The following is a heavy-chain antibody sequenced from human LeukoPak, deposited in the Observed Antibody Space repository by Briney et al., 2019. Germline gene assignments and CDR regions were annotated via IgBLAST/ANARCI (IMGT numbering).Heavy chain of an antibody. V-gene: IGHV4-59*08. D-gene: IGHD5-18*01. J-gene: IGHJ6*02. CDR1: GGSISSYY. Sequence: KPSETLSLTCTVSGGSISSYYWSWIRQPPGKGLEWIGYIYYSGSTNYNPSLKSRVTISVDTSKNQFSLKLSSVTAADTAVYYCARGGYSYGYVYYYYGMDVWGQGTTVTVSS. CDR2: IYYSGST. CDR3: ARGGYSYGYVYYYYGMDV.